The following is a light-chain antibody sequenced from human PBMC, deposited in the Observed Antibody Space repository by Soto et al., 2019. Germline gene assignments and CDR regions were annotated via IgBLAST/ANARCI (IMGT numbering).Light chain of an antibody. CDR3: QQYDSSPYT. J-gene: IGKJ2*01. CDR1: QAIRSTH. Sequence: ETVLTQSPGTLSLSPGERATLSCRASQAIRSTHLAWYQQKPGQAPRLLMYLSSTRAPGIPDRFSGSGSGTDFTLSISRLEPEDFAVYYSQQYDSSPYTFGQGTKLEIK. V-gene: IGKV3-20*01. CDR2: LSS.